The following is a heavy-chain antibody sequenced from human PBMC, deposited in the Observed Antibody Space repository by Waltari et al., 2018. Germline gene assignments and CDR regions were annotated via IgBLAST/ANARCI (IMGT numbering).Heavy chain of an antibody. CDR3: ASRRRDGYNYDY. D-gene: IGHD5-12*01. CDR1: GFTVSSNY. J-gene: IGHJ4*02. V-gene: IGHV3-53*01. Sequence: EVQLVESGGGLIQPGGSLSLSCAASGFTVSSNYMSWVRQAPGKGLEWVSVIYGGGSTYYADSVKGRFTISRDNSKNTLYLQMNSLRAEDTAVYYCASRRRDGYNYDYWGQGTLVTVSS. CDR2: IYGGGST.